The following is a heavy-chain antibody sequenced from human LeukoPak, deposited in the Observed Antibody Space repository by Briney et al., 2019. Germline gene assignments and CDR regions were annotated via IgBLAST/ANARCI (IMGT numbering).Heavy chain of an antibody. V-gene: IGHV4-39*07. D-gene: IGHD1-26*01. CDR1: GDSISTSKSY. CDR2: INHSGST. J-gene: IGHJ6*03. CDR3: ARRPVGATRRHYYYYYMDV. Sequence: PSDTLSLTCTVSGDSISTSKSYWGWIRQPPGKGLEWIGEINHSGSTNYNPSLKSRVTISVDTSKNQFSLKLSSVTAADTAVYYCARRPVGATRRHYYYYYMDVWGKGTTVTISS.